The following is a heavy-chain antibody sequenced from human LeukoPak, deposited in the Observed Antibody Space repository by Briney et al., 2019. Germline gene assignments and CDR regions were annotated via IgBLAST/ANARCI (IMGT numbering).Heavy chain of an antibody. J-gene: IGHJ5*02. CDR2: INHSGST. CDR1: GGSFSGYY. V-gene: IGHV4-34*01. CDR3: ARSLQIIAAGYNWFDP. D-gene: IGHD6-13*01. Sequence: SETLSLTCAVYGGSFSGYYWSWIRQPPGKGLEWIGEINHSGSTNYNPSLKSRVTISVDTSKNQFSLKLSSVTAADTAVCYCARSLQIIAAGYNWFDPWGQGTLVTVSS.